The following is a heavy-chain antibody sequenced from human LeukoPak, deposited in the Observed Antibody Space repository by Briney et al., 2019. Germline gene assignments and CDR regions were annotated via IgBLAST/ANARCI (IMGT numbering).Heavy chain of an antibody. CDR3: ARGDNWNYPNNWFDP. CDR2: IYHSGST. CDR1: GYSISSGYY. V-gene: IGHV4-38-2*02. J-gene: IGHJ5*02. D-gene: IGHD1-7*01. Sequence: SETLSLTCTVSGYSISSGYYWGWIRQPPGKGLEWIGSIYHSGSTYYNPSLKSRVTISVDTSKNQFSLKLSSVTAADTAVYYCARGDNWNYPNNWFDPWGQGTLVTVSS.